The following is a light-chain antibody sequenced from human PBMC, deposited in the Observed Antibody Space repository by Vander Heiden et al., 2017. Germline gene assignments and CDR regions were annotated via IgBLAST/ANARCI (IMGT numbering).Light chain of an antibody. CDR3: QQDGSTPYT. Sequence: EIVLTQSPGTLSLSPGETATLSCRASQSVSSSNLVWYQQKPGQAPRLLIYGASSRATGIPDRFSGSGSGTDFTLTISRLEPEDFAVYYCQQDGSTPYTFGQGTKIEIK. CDR1: QSVSSSN. CDR2: GAS. V-gene: IGKV3-20*01. J-gene: IGKJ2*01.